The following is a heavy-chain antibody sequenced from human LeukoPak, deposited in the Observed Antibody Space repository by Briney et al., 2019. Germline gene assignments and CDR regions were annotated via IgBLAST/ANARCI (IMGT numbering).Heavy chain of an antibody. D-gene: IGHD3-22*01. CDR1: GGSISSYY. J-gene: IGHJ4*02. CDR3: ARQGYYYDSSGYYFPLDY. CDR2: IYYSGST. Sequence: SETLSLTCTVSGGSISSYYWSWIRQPPGKGLEWIGYIYYSGSTNYNSSLKSRVTISVDTSKNQFSLKLSSVTAADTAVYYCARQGYYYDSSGYYFPLDYWGQGTLVTVSS. V-gene: IGHV4-59*08.